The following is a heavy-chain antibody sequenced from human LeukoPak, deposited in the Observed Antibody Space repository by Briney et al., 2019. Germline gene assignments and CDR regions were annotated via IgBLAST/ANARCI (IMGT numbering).Heavy chain of an antibody. V-gene: IGHV4-4*07. CDR1: GGSISSYY. D-gene: IGHD5-12*01. Sequence: PSETLSLTCTVSGGSISSYYWSWIRQPAGKGLEWIGRIYTSGSTNYNPSLKSRVTMSVDTSKNQFSLKLSSVTAADTAVYYCASNIVATIWRRYYFDYWGQGTLVTVSS. CDR2: IYTSGST. CDR3: ASNIVATIWRRYYFDY. J-gene: IGHJ4*02.